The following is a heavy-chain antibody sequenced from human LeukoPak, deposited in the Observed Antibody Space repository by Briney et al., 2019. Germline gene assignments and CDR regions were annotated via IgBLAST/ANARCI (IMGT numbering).Heavy chain of an antibody. CDR1: GYTFTSYY. J-gene: IGHJ4*02. D-gene: IGHD6-19*01. CDR2: ISPSGGST. Sequence: ASVKVSCKASGYTFTSYYMHWVRQAPGQGLEWRGIISPSGGSTSYAQKFQGRVTMTRDTSTSTVYMELSSLRSEDMAMYYCARAVKYRSGPLTDLLPYYFDYWGQGTLVTVSS. V-gene: IGHV1-46*01. CDR3: ARAVKYRSGPLTDLLPYYFDY.